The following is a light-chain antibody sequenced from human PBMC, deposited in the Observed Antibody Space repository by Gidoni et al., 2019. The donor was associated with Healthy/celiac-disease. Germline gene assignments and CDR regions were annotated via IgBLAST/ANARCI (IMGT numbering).Light chain of an antibody. J-gene: IGKJ2*01. CDR2: GAY. CDR1: QSVSNN. CDR3: QQYNNWHT. V-gene: IGKV3-15*01. Sequence: EIVLTQSPATLSVSPGETATLSCRASQSVSNNLAWYQQKPGQAPRLLIYGAYTRATGIPARFSGSGSGKEFTLTISSLQSEDFAVYYCQQYNNWHTFGQGTKLEIK.